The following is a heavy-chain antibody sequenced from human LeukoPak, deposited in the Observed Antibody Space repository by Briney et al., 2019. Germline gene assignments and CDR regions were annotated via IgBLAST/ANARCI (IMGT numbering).Heavy chain of an antibody. V-gene: IGHV3-23*01. J-gene: IGHJ6*03. D-gene: IGHD2-15*01. CDR2: ISGRGDET. CDR3: EKDTSAWWYHRAYMNV. Sequence: GGSLRLSCAAPGFTFSDYAMSWVRQAPGGGLEWVSAISGRGDETFHADSVKGRVTTSRDNSKNTLSLKLSGLSVEDSAVYFCEKDTSAWWYHRAYMNVWGTGTTVTVSS. CDR1: GFTFSDYA.